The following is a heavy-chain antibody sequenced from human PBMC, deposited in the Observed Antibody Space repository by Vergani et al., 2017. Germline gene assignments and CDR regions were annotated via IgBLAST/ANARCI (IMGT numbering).Heavy chain of an antibody. V-gene: IGHV4-61*02. CDR3: ARGETRTDWFDP. CDR2: VYPSGTT. J-gene: IGHJ5*02. CDR1: GVPMQSGSVH. Sequence: QVQLHESGPGLVKPSETLSLLCSVSGVPMQSGSVHWTWIRQTAERRLEWMGRVYPSGTTNYNPSLNGRVTIFVDKSKNLLSLRLNSVTAAATAVYYCARGETRTDWFDPWGQGTLVTVSS. D-gene: IGHD3/OR15-3a*01.